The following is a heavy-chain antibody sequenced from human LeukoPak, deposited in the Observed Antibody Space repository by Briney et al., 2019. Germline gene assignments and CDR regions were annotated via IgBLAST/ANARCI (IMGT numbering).Heavy chain of an antibody. CDR3: ARGRIAKIVVVHSFHYGMDV. Sequence: SETLSLTCDVFGGSFTDYFWTWIRQSPGKGLEWIGEINDYTGNTNYNPSLNSRVSISLEKSKNQFSLELRSVTADDTAVYYCARGRIAKIVVVHSFHYGMDVWGQGTTVTVSS. CDR1: GGSFTDYF. J-gene: IGHJ6*02. V-gene: IGHV4-34*01. CDR2: INDYTGNT. D-gene: IGHD3-22*01.